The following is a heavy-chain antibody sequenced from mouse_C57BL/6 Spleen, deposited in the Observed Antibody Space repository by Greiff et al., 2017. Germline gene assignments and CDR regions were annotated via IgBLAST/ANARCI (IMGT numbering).Heavy chain of an antibody. J-gene: IGHJ3*01. CDR1: GYSITSGYY. D-gene: IGHD2-3*01. Sequence: EVKLQESGPGLVKPSQSLSLTCSVTGYSITSGYYWNWIRQFPGNKLEWMGYISYDGSNNYNPSLKNRISITRDTSKNQFFLKLNSVTTEDTATYYCARDRNYDGYYPYWGQGTLVTVSA. V-gene: IGHV3-6*01. CDR2: ISYDGSN. CDR3: ARDRNYDGYYPY.